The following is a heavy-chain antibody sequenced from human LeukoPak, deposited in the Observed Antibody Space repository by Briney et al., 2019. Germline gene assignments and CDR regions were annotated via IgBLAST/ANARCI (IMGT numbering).Heavy chain of an antibody. J-gene: IGHJ6*03. D-gene: IGHD6-13*01. V-gene: IGHV3-48*01. Sequence: GGSLRLSCAASGFTFSSYSMNWVRQAPGKGLEWVSYISSSSSTIYYADSVKGRFTISRDNAKNSLYLQMNSLRAEDTAVYYCARDRSVAAAGLYYYYYMDVWGKGTTVTVSS. CDR2: ISSSSSTI. CDR3: ARDRSVAAAGLYYYYYMDV. CDR1: GFTFSSYS.